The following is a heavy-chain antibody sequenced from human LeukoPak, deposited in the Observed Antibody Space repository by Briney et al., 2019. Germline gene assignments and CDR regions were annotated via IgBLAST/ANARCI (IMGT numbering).Heavy chain of an antibody. CDR2: IYSGGST. CDR3: ARDRGMGRDGYNYYDY. J-gene: IGHJ4*02. CDR1: GFTVSSNY. Sequence: GGSLRLSCAASGFTVSSNYMSWVRQAPGKGLEWVSVIYSGGSTYYADSVKGRFTISRDNSKNTLYLQMNSLRAEDTAVYYCARDRGMGRDGYNYYDYWGQGTLVTVSS. D-gene: IGHD5-24*01. V-gene: IGHV3-53*01.